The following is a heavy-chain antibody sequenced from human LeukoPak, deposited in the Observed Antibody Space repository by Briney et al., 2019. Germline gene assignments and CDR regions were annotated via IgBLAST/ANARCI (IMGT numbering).Heavy chain of an antibody. V-gene: IGHV4-39*07. CDR2: IYYSGST. CDR3: ARETITGTTLYFDY. Sequence: SETLSLTCTVSGGFISSSSYYWGWIRQPPGKGLEWVGSIYYSGSTYYNPSLKSRVTISVDTSKNQFSLKLSSVTAADTAVYYCARETITGTTLYFDYWGQGTLVTVSS. CDR1: GGFISSSSYY. D-gene: IGHD1-7*01. J-gene: IGHJ4*02.